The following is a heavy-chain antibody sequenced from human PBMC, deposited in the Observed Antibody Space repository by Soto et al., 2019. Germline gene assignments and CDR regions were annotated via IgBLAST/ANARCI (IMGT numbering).Heavy chain of an antibody. CDR3: AKDLWGHSSGWYVPPSEYFQH. D-gene: IGHD6-19*01. V-gene: IGHV3-23*01. Sequence: PGGSLRLSCAASGFTFSGYAMSWVRQAPGKGLEWVSGLSGSGGSTYYADSVKGRFTISRDNSKSTLYLQMNSLRAEDAAVYYCAKDLWGHSSGWYVPPSEYFQHWGQGTQVTVSS. J-gene: IGHJ1*01. CDR2: LSGSGGST. CDR1: GFTFSGYA.